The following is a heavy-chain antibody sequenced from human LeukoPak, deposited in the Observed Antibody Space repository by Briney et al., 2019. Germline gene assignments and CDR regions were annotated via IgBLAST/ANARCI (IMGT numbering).Heavy chain of an antibody. D-gene: IGHD2-15*01. Sequence: GASVKVSCKASGYTFTGYYMHWVRQAPGQGLEWMGWINPNSGGTNYAQKFQGRVTITADKSTSTAYMELSSLRSADTAVYYCARAPLYCGGGSCYEGRFDYWGQGTLVTVSS. CDR3: ARAPLYCGGGSCYEGRFDY. V-gene: IGHV1-2*02. J-gene: IGHJ4*02. CDR1: GYTFTGYY. CDR2: INPNSGGT.